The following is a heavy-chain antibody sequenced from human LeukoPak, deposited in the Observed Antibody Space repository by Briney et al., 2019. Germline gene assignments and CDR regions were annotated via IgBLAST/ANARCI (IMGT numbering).Heavy chain of an antibody. J-gene: IGHJ5*02. CDR1: GGSFSGYY. CDR2: INHSGST. V-gene: IGHV4-34*01. Sequence: PSETLSLTCAVYGGSFSGYYWSWIRQPPGKGLEWIGEINHSGSTNYNPSLKSRVTISVDTSKNQFSLNLTSVTAADTAVYYCARTYYYGSGSSYFDPWGQGTLVTVSS. CDR3: ARTYYYGSGSSYFDP. D-gene: IGHD3-10*01.